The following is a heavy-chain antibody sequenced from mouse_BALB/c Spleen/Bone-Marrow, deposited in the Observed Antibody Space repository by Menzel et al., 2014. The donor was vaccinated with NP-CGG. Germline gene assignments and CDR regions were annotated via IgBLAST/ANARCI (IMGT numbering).Heavy chain of an antibody. CDR2: ISSGGTYT. CDR1: GFTFSSYG. J-gene: IGHJ4*01. D-gene: IGHD1-1*01. Sequence: EVQVVESGGGLVKPGGSLKLSCAASGFTFSSYGMSWVRQTPNKGLEWVAAISSGGTYTYYPDSVKGRFTISRDNAKHTLYLQMSSLKSEDTAMYYCARQGTTVVAPAMDYWGQGTSVTVSS. V-gene: IGHV5-6*01. CDR3: ARQGTTVVAPAMDY.